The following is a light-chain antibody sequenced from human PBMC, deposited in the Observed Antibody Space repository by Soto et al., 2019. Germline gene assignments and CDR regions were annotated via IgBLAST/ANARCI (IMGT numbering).Light chain of an antibody. Sequence: EIVLTQSPGTLSLSPGERATLSCRASQSVSSSYLGWYQQKPGQAPRLLIYGASSRATGIPDRFSGRGSGTDFTLTISRLEPKDFAVYYCQRYGSSPLYTFGQGTKLEIK. CDR1: QSVSSSY. CDR2: GAS. J-gene: IGKJ2*01. CDR3: QRYGSSPLYT. V-gene: IGKV3-20*01.